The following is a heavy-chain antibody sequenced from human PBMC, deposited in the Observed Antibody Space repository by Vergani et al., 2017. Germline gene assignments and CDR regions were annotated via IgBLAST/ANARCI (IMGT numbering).Heavy chain of an antibody. CDR1: GFTFEDFT. CDR3: VKGYGSGLFDN. CDR2: ISWDGEST. V-gene: IGHV3-43*01. D-gene: IGHD3-10*01. Sequence: EVDLVESGGGLAQPGGSLRLSCAASGFTFEDFTMHWVRQAPGKGLEWVSLISWDGESTNYADSVKGRFTISRDNSKDSLYLQMNSLRTEDTAFYYCVKGYGSGLFDNWGQGTLVTVSS. J-gene: IGHJ4*02.